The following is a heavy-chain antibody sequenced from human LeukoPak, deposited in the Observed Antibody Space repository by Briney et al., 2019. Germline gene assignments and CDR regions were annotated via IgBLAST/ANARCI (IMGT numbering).Heavy chain of an antibody. D-gene: IGHD6-13*01. J-gene: IGHJ5*02. CDR1: GDNVSTNGAA. V-gene: IGHV6-1*01. CDR2: TYYRSKWYT. Sequence: SQTLSLTCVISGDNVSTNGAAWNRIRQSPSRGLEWLGRTYYRSKWYTDYALSVKNRISINPDTSKNQLYLQLNSVTPEDTAVYYCVRTPSSSWYAWFDPWGQGTLVTVSS. CDR3: VRTPSSSWYAWFDP.